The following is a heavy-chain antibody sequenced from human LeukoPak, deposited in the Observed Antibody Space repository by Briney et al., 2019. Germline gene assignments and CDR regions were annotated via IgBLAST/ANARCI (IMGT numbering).Heavy chain of an antibody. CDR1: GFSFSDDF. J-gene: IGHJ4*02. Sequence: GGSLRLSCAASGFSFSDDFMSWIRQAPGQRPEWVSYISHSGYTIQYADSVKGRFTISRDNAKNLLYLQMNSLRAEDTAVYYCARDASTRCYLCEVDYWGQGTLVTVSS. D-gene: IGHD2-2*01. CDR2: ISHSGYTI. V-gene: IGHV3-11*04. CDR3: ARDASTRCYLCEVDY.